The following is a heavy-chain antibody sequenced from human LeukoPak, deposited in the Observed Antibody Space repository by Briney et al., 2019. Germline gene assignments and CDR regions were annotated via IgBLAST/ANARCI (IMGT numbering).Heavy chain of an antibody. CDR3: AIVPGAGPYWYFDL. CDR2: INPNSGGT. D-gene: IGHD2-2*01. J-gene: IGHJ2*01. Sequence: ASVKVSCKASGYTFTGYYMHWVRQAPGQGLEWMGWINPNSGGTNYAQKFQGRVTMTEDTSTDTAYMELSSLRSEDTAVYYCAIVPGAGPYWYFDLWGRGTLVTVSS. V-gene: IGHV1-2*02. CDR1: GYTFTGYY.